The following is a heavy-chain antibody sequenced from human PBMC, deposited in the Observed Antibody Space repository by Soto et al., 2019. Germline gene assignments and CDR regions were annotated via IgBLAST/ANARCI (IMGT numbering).Heavy chain of an antibody. D-gene: IGHD3-22*01. J-gene: IGHJ4*02. CDR3: ARLIHSSGDDY. CDR2: ISHSGST. Sequence: QMELRESGPGLVKPSGTLSLTCAVSGASISSSNWWSWVRQPPGKGLEWIGEISHSGSTNYKTSLKSRVTISVDKPKNQFSLKLSSVTAADTAVYYCARLIHSSGDDYCGQGTLVTVSS. V-gene: IGHV4-4*02. CDR1: GASISSSNW.